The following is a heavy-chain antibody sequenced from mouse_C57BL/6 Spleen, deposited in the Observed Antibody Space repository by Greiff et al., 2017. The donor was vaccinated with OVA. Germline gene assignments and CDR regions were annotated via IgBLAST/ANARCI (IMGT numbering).Heavy chain of an antibody. CDR2: IRSKSNNYAT. CDR3: VRQGPLLWYFDV. CDR1: GFSFNTYA. J-gene: IGHJ1*03. V-gene: IGHV10-1*01. D-gene: IGHD1-1*01. Sequence: EVQLVESGGGLVQPKGSLKLSCAASGFSFNTYAMNWVRQAPGKGLEWVARIRSKSNNYATYYADSVKDRFTISRDDSESMLYLQMNNLKTEDTAMYYCVRQGPLLWYFDVWGTGTTVTVSS.